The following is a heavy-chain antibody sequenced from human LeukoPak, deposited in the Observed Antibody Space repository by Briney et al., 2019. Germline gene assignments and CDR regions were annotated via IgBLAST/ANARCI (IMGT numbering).Heavy chain of an antibody. CDR3: ARANRTITFGGVIAEFDY. Sequence: GASVKVSCKASGYTFTSYGISWVRQAPGQGLEWMGWISAYNGNTNYAQKLQGRVTMTTDTSTSTAYMELRSLRSDDTAVYYCARANRTITFGGVIAEFDYWGQGTLVTVSS. V-gene: IGHV1-18*04. CDR2: ISAYNGNT. D-gene: IGHD3-16*02. J-gene: IGHJ4*02. CDR1: GYTFTSYG.